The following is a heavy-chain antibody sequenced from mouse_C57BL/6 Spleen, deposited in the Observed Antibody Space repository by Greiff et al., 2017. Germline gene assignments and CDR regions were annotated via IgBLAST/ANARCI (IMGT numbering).Heavy chain of an antibody. J-gene: IGHJ4*01. Sequence: QVQLKESGAELVMPGASVKLSCKASGYTFTSYWMHWVKQRPGQGLEWIGEIDPSDSYTNYNQKFKGKSTLTVDKSSSTAYMQLSSLTSEDSAVYYCAREGLLRRDAMDYWGQGTSVTVSS. CDR2: IDPSDSYT. D-gene: IGHD1-2*01. V-gene: IGHV1-69*01. CDR3: AREGLLRRDAMDY. CDR1: GYTFTSYW.